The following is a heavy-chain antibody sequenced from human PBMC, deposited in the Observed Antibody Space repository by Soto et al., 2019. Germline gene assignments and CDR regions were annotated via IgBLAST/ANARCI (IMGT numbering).Heavy chain of an antibody. Sequence: GGSLRLSCAASGFTFISCAMCWFRQAPGKGLEWVSAISGSGGSTYYADSVKGRFTISRDNSKNTLYLQINSLRAEDTAVYYSAKVARVVTMDLDYWGQGTPATVSS. CDR1: GFTFISCA. J-gene: IGHJ4*02. CDR2: ISGSGGST. V-gene: IGHV3-23*01. D-gene: IGHD3-10*01. CDR3: AKVARVVTMDLDY.